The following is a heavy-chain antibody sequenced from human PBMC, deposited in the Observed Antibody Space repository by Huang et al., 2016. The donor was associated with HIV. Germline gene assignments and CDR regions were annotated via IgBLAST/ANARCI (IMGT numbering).Heavy chain of an antibody. CDR3: ARSANKWFFDY. V-gene: IGHV3-30*02. CDR1: GFTFRNYD. J-gene: IGHJ4*02. D-gene: IGHD3-22*01. CDR2: IRYDGSLT. Sequence: QVQLVESGGGVVQPGGSLRLSCAASGFTFRNYDIHWVRQAPGKGQEWVAFIRYDGSLTYYGDSVKGRFTISRDNFKSTLWLQLNSLTAEDTAVYYCARSANKWFFDYWGQGTLVTVSS.